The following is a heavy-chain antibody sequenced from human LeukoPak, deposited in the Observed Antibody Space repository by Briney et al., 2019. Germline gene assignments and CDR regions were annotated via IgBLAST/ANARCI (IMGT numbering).Heavy chain of an antibody. D-gene: IGHD6-13*01. Sequence: SGGPLRLSCAASGFTFSSYSMNWVRQAPGKGLEWVSSISSSSSYIYYADSVKGRFTISRDNAKNSLYLQMNSLRAEDTAVYYCARDRSSSYDYWGQGTLVTVSS. CDR2: ISSSSSYI. CDR1: GFTFSSYS. J-gene: IGHJ4*02. CDR3: ARDRSSSYDY. V-gene: IGHV3-21*01.